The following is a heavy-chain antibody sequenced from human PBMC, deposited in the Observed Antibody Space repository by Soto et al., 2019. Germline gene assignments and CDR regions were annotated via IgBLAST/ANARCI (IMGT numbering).Heavy chain of an antibody. CDR2: VWYDGGNK. J-gene: IGHJ6*02. CDR3: VRAAGYSGNDYVYYYGMDV. V-gene: IGHV3-33*01. Sequence: QVQLVESGGGVVQPGRSLRLSCAASGFTFSSYGMHWVRQAPGKGLEWVALVWYDGGNKYYADSVKGRFTISRDNSKNTLYLQTNSLRAEDTAVYYCVRAAGYSGNDYVYYYGMDVWGQGTTVTVSS. CDR1: GFTFSSYG. D-gene: IGHD5-12*01.